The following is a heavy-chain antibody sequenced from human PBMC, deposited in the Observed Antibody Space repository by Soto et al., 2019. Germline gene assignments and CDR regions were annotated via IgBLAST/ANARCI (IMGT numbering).Heavy chain of an antibody. CDR1: GTSISSYY. CDR2: IHYSGTT. V-gene: IGHV4-59*01. CDR3: ARYNSYAIDY. J-gene: IGHJ4*02. D-gene: IGHD2-8*01. Sequence: SETLSLTCTVSGTSISSYYWSWIRQPPGKGLEWIANIHYSGTTNYNPSLASRVTLSVDTSKNQFSLKMTSVTAADRAMYFCARYNSYAIDYWGRGTLVTVSA.